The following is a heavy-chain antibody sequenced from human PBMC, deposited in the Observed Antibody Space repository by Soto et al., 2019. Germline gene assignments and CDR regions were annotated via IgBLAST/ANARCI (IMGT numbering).Heavy chain of an antibody. CDR1: GGSITTYY. CDR2: IYTSGYT. Sequence: QVQLQESGPGLMKPSETLSLTCTVSGGSITTYYWNWIRQPAGRRLEWIGRIYTSGYTKYNPSLKSRVTMSLDTSKRQFSLNLTSVTAADTAIYYCARETVLDTDNWFDPWGQGILVTVSS. V-gene: IGHV4-4*07. CDR3: ARETVLDTDNWFDP. J-gene: IGHJ5*02. D-gene: IGHD3-16*01.